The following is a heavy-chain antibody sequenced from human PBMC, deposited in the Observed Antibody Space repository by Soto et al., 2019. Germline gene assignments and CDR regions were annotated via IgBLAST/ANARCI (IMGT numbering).Heavy chain of an antibody. CDR2: ISGSGGST. D-gene: IGHD3-3*01. V-gene: IGHV3-23*01. J-gene: IGHJ6*02. CDR1: GFIFSSYA. CDR3: AKSRPDYDFWSGSTHYGMDV. Sequence: GGSLRLSCAASGFIFSSYAMSWGRQAPWKGLEWVSAISGSGGSTYYADSVKGRFTISRDNSKNTLYLQMNSLRAEDTAVYYCAKSRPDYDFWSGSTHYGMDVWGQGTTVTVSS.